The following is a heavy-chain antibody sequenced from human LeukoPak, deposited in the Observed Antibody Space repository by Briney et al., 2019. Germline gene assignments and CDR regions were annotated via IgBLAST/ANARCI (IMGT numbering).Heavy chain of an antibody. CDR2: INPSGGST. CDR3: AKGFDYYDRGTYYDGNYFDY. CDR1: GYTFTSYY. D-gene: IGHD3-22*01. Sequence: ASVTVSCKASGYTFTSYYMHWVRQAPGQGLEWMGIINPSGGSTSYAQKFQGRVTMTRDTSTSTVYMELSSLRSEDTAVYYCAKGFDYYDRGTYYDGNYFDYWGQGTLVTVSS. J-gene: IGHJ4*02. V-gene: IGHV1-46*01.